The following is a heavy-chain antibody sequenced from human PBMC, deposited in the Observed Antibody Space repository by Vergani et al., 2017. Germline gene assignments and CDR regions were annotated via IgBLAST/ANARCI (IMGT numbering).Heavy chain of an antibody. V-gene: IGHV3-73*02. J-gene: IGHJ3*02. CDR1: GLAFSGSA. D-gene: IGHD6-6*01. Sequence: DVHLAESGGGLVKPGGSLKLSCAASGLAFSGSAMHWVRQASGKGLEWVGRIRSKSNNYATAYAESVKGRFTISREDSKSTAYLQMTSLKTEDTAVYYCTRTFQLAAFDIWGHGTMVTVSS. CDR2: IRSKSNNYAT. CDR3: TRTFQLAAFDI.